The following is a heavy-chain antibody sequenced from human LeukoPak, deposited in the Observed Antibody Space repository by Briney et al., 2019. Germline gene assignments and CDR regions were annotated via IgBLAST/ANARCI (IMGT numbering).Heavy chain of an antibody. CDR3: AKYGPQDSGSSHFDY. Sequence: HPGGSLRLSCAASGFTFSSYAMSWVRQAPGKGLEWVSAIRDSGSSTLYADSVKGRFTTSRDNSKNTLFLQMNSLRAEDTAIYYCAKYGPQDSGSSHFDYWGQGALVTVSS. CDR2: IRDSGSST. D-gene: IGHD1-26*01. CDR1: GFTFSSYA. V-gene: IGHV3-23*01. J-gene: IGHJ4*02.